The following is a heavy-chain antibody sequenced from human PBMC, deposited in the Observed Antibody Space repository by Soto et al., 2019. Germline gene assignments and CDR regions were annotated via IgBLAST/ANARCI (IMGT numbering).Heavy chain of an antibody. CDR1: GGSFSGYY. CDR3: AREKDILTGLSPLYMDA. D-gene: IGHD3-9*01. Sequence: PSETLSLTCAVYGGSFSGYYWSWIRQPPGKGLEWIGEINHSGSTNYNPSLKSRVAISVDTSKNQFSLKLSSVTAADTAVYYCAREKDILTGLSPLYMDAWGKGTTVTVSS. V-gene: IGHV4-34*01. J-gene: IGHJ6*03. CDR2: INHSGST.